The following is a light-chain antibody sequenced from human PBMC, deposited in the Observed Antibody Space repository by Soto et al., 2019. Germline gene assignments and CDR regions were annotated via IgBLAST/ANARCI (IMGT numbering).Light chain of an antibody. Sequence: EIVLTQSPGTLSLSPGERATFSCRAGQTVRSSYLAWYQQIPGQAPSLLIYGASSRATGIPDRFSGSGSGTDFTLTISRLEPEDVAVYYCQQYGTSPTFGQGTKVEVK. CDR1: QTVRSSY. CDR2: GAS. CDR3: QQYGTSPT. V-gene: IGKV3-20*01. J-gene: IGKJ1*01.